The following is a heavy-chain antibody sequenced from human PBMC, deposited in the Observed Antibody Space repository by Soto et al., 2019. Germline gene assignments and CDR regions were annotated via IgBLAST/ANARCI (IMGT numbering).Heavy chain of an antibody. CDR1: GYSFTTHA. CDR2: INTGNGNT. Sequence: ASVKVSCKASGYSFTTHAMIWVRQAPGQRPEWMGWINTGNGNTRYSPKFQGRVNITRDTSASTAYMELSSLKSEDTAVYYCARGEQLYHYYYGMDVWGQGSTVTV. CDR3: ARGEQLYHYYYGMDV. V-gene: IGHV1-3*04. J-gene: IGHJ6*02.